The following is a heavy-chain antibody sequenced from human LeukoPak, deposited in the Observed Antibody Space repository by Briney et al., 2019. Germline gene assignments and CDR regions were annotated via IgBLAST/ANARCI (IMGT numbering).Heavy chain of an antibody. D-gene: IGHD5-12*01. Sequence: SETLSLTCAVYGGSFSGYYWSWIRQPPGKGLEWIGEINHSGSTNYNPSLKSRVTISVDTSKNQFSLKLSSVTAADTAVYYCARGPFGDSGYSCYYYYMDVWGKGTTVTVSS. CDR1: GGSFSGYY. CDR2: INHSGST. V-gene: IGHV4-34*01. J-gene: IGHJ6*03. CDR3: ARGPFGDSGYSCYYYYMDV.